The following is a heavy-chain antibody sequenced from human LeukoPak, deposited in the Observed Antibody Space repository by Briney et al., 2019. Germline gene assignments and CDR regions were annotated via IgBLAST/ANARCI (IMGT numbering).Heavy chain of an antibody. V-gene: IGHV3-11*01. J-gene: IGHJ4*02. D-gene: IGHD5-12*01. CDR1: GFTFSDYY. CDR2: ISSSGSTI. Sequence: GRSLRLSRAASGFTFSDYYIRSIRQAPGRGLEWVSYISSSGSTISYAGSVKGRFTITRDNAKTSLYLQMNSRRVEDTAVYYCARNGDSGCDWVYWGEGALVTVSS. CDR3: ARNGDSGCDWVY.